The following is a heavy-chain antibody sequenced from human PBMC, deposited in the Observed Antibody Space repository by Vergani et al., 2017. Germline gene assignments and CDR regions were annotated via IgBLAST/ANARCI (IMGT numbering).Heavy chain of an antibody. V-gene: IGHV3-7*01. CDR2: INQDGSEK. D-gene: IGHD3-22*01. CDR3: ARINYYGSSGYSLTRWHNWFDP. J-gene: IGHJ5*02. Sequence: EVQLVESGGGLVQPGGSLRVSCAASGFIFSHYWMSWVRQAPGKGLEWMANINQDGSEKYYVDSVKGRFTISRDNAKNSLYLQMNSLIAEDTALYYCARINYYGSSGYSLTRWHNWFDPWGQGTLITFSS. CDR1: GFIFSHYW.